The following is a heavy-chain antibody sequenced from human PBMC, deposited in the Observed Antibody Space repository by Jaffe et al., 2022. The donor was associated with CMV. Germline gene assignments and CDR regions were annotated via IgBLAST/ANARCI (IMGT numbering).Heavy chain of an antibody. D-gene: IGHD3-16*01. J-gene: IGHJ4*02. CDR2: IYYSGST. CDR3: ARMRLGPFMGFDY. Sequence: QVQLQESGPGLVKPSETLSLTCTVSGGSISSYYWSWIRQPPGKGLEWIGYIYYSGSTNYNPSLKSRVTISVDTSKNQFSLKLSSVTAADTAVYYCARMRLGPFMGFDYWGQGTLVTVSS. V-gene: IGHV4-59*01. CDR1: GGSISSYY.